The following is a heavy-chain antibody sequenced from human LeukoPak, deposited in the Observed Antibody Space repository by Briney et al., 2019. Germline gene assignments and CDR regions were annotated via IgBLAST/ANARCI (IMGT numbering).Heavy chain of an antibody. CDR3: ASQGHHGKIVGTTLSYFYMDV. J-gene: IGHJ6*03. Sequence: PSETLSLTCAVYGGSFSDYYWSWIRQPPGKGLEWIGEINHSGSTNYNPSLKSRVTISVDTSKNQFSLKLSSVTAADTAFYYCASQGHHGKIVGTTLSYFYMDVWGKGTTVTVSS. V-gene: IGHV4-34*01. D-gene: IGHD1-26*01. CDR1: GGSFSDYY. CDR2: INHSGST.